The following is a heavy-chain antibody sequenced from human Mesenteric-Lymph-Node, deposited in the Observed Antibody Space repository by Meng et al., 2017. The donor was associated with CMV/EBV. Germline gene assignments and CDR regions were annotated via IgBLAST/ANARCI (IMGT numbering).Heavy chain of an antibody. D-gene: IGHD5-12*01. CDR2: IRYDGSSK. Sequence: GESLKISCAASGFIFSSYGMHWVRQAPGKGLEWVAFIRYDGSSKYYADSVKGRFTISRDNSKNTLYLQMNSLRAEDTAVYYCAKDRGYSGYDGGHFDYWGQGTLVTVSS. CDR1: GFIFSSYG. CDR3: AKDRGYSGYDGGHFDY. V-gene: IGHV3-30*02. J-gene: IGHJ4*02.